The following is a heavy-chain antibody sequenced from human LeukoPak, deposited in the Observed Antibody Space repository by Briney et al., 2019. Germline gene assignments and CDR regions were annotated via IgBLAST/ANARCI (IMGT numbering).Heavy chain of an antibody. J-gene: IGHJ4*02. V-gene: IGHV4-59*08. CDR1: GGSISSYY. Sequence: KPSETLSLTCTVSGGSISSYYWSWIRQPPGKGLEWIGYIYYSGSTYYNPSLKSRVTISVDTSKNQFSLKLSSVTAADTAVYYCARAGLAGEFDYWGQGTLVTVSS. D-gene: IGHD6-19*01. CDR2: IYYSGST. CDR3: ARAGLAGEFDY.